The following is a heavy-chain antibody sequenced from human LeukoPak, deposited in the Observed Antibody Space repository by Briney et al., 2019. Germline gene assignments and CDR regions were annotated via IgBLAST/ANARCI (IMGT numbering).Heavy chain of an antibody. CDR1: GFTFSSYG. D-gene: IGHD5-12*01. V-gene: IGHV3-33*01. CDR2: IWYDGSNK. CDR3: ARDSIVATGDAFDI. J-gene: IGHJ3*02. Sequence: GRSLRLSCAASGFTFSSYGMHWVRQAPGKGLERVAVIWYDGSNKYYADSVKGRFTISRDNSKNTLYLQMNSLRAEDTAVYYCARDSIVATGDAFDIWGQGTMVTVSS.